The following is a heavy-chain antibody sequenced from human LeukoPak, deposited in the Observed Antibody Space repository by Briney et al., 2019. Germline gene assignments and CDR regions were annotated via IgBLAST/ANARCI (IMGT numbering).Heavy chain of an antibody. CDR3: AKAERNRDYYDSSGYYYGDY. CDR2: ISGSGGST. Sequence: QPSETLSLTCTVSGGSISSSSYYWGWIRQPPGKGLEWVSAISGSGGSTYYADSVKGRFTISRDNSKNTLYLQMNSLRAEDTAVYYCAKAERNRDYYDSSGYYYGDYWGQGTLVTVSS. V-gene: IGHV3-23*01. CDR1: GGSISSSSYY. J-gene: IGHJ4*02. D-gene: IGHD3-22*01.